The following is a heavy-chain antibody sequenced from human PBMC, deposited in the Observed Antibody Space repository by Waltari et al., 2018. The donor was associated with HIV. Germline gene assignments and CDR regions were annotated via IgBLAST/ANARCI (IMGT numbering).Heavy chain of an antibody. CDR3: ARGVNLRCTGDCYSAY. CDR2: IRSKPYGGTR. V-gene: IGHV3-49*03. J-gene: IGHJ4*02. D-gene: IGHD2-21*02. Sequence: EVHLVESGGGLVQPGRSLGLSCKASGFNFGSYAVTWFRQAPGNGLEWVSFIRSKPYGGTREYAASVKGRFTISRDDSKNIAFLQMDSLKIEDTAVYYCARGVNLRCTGDCYSAYWGQGTLVTVSS. CDR1: GFNFGSYA.